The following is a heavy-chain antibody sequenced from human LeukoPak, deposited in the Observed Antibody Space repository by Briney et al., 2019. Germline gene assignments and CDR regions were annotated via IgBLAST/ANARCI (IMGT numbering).Heavy chain of an antibody. CDR1: GFTFSSNY. V-gene: IGHV3-53*01. Sequence: PGGSLRLSCAASGFTFSSNYMSWVRRAPGKGLEWVSVIYSGGSTYYADSVKGRFTISRDNSKNTLYLQMNSLRAEDTAVYYCARHSSSWYFAFDIWGQGTMVTVSS. CDR3: ARHSSSWYFAFDI. CDR2: IYSGGST. D-gene: IGHD6-13*01. J-gene: IGHJ3*02.